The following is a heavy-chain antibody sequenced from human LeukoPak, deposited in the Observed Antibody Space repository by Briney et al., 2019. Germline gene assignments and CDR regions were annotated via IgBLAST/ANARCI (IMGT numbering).Heavy chain of an antibody. CDR3: ANAKGY. J-gene: IGHJ4*02. CDR1: GFTFSSYA. V-gene: IGHV3-23*01. CDR2: ITDSGGTT. Sequence: GGSLRLSCAASGFTFSSYAMSWVRPPPGKELEWSSSITDSGGTTTYAYAVKGRFTISRDNSKNTLYLHMNSLRAEDKAVYLCANAKGYWGQGTLVTVSS.